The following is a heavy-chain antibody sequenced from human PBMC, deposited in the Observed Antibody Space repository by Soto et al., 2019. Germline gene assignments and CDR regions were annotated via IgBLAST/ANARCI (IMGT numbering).Heavy chain of an antibody. D-gene: IGHD3-9*01. CDR1: GYTFTGHY. CDR3: AGANYDILPGYEYYYYYGMDV. J-gene: IGHJ6*02. V-gene: IGHV1-2*02. Sequence: ASVTVPYKASGYTFTGHYMHWVRQAPGQGLEWMGWNNANSGGTNYAQKIQGRVTMTRDTSISTAYMELNRLRSDDTAVYYCAGANYDILPGYEYYYYYGMDVWGQGTTVTVSS. CDR2: NNANSGGT.